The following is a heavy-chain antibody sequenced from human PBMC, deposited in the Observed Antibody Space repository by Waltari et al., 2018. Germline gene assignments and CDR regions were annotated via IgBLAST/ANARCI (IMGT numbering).Heavy chain of an antibody. CDR1: GGSISSYY. Sequence: QVQLQESGPGLVKPSETLSLTCTVSGGSISSYYWSWIRQPPGQGLVWIGYIYYSGSTNHHPPLKVRVTISVDTSKNEFSLKLSSVTAADTAVYYCARACGGGSCYPPHDAFDIWGQGTMVTVSS. CDR2: IYYSGST. V-gene: IGHV4-59*01. CDR3: ARACGGGSCYPPHDAFDI. D-gene: IGHD2-15*01. J-gene: IGHJ3*02.